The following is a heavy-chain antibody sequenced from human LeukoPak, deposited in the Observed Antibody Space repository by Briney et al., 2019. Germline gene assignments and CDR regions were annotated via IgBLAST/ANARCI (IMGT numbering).Heavy chain of an antibody. Sequence: ASVKVSCKASGYTFTSYYMHWVRQAPGQGLEWMGMISPSGGSTSYAQKFQGRVTMTRDTSTSTVYMELSSLRPDDTAVYYCAREQLVGTYYFDYWGQGTLVTVSS. CDR3: AREQLVGTYYFDY. CDR2: ISPSGGST. V-gene: IGHV1-46*01. D-gene: IGHD6-6*01. CDR1: GYTFTSYY. J-gene: IGHJ4*02.